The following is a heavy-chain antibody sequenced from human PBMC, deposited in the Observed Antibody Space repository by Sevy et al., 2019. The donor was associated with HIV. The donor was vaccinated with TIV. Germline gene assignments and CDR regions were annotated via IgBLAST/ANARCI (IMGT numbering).Heavy chain of an antibody. CDR1: GGSISSSSYY. J-gene: IGHJ3*02. D-gene: IGHD2-2*02. CDR3: ARRGYCSSTSFYTGGGAFDI. CDR2: IYYSGST. Sequence: SETLSLTCTVSGGSISSSSYYWGWIRQPPGKGLEWIGSIYYSGSTYYNPSLKSRVTISVDTSKNQFSLKLSSVTAADTAVYYCARRGYCSSTSFYTGGGAFDIWGQGTMVTVSS. V-gene: IGHV4-39*01.